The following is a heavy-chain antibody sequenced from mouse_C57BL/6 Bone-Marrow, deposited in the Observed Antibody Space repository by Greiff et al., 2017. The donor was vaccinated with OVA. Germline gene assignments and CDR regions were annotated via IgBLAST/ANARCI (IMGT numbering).Heavy chain of an antibody. CDR1: GYTFTDYY. V-gene: IGHV1-26*01. D-gene: IGHD1-1*01. CDR2: INPNNGGT. Sequence: VHVKQSGPELVKPGASVKISCKASGYTFTDYYMNWVKQSHGKSLEWIGDINPNNGGTSYNQKFKGKATLTVDTSSSTAYMELRSLTSEDSAVYYCAREGISTVVEDDAMDYWGQGTSVTVSS. J-gene: IGHJ4*01. CDR3: AREGISTVVEDDAMDY.